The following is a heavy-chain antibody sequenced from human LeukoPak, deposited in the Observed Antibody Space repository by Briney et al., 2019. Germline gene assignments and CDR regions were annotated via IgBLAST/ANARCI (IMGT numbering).Heavy chain of an antibody. CDR3: ARYGGAFADY. D-gene: IGHD3-16*01. J-gene: IGHJ4*02. CDR1: GFTFNSYA. V-gene: IGHV3-64*01. Sequence: PGGSLRLSCAASGFTFNSYAMHWVRQAPGKGLECVSAISSNGGSTYYANSVKGRFTISRDNSKNTLYLQMGSLRPEDMAVYYCARYGGAFADYWGQGTLVTVSS. CDR2: ISSNGGST.